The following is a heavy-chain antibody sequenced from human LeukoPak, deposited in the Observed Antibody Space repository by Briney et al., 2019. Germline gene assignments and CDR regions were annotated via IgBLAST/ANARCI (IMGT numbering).Heavy chain of an antibody. V-gene: IGHV3-33*01. J-gene: IGHJ4*02. CDR2: IWYDGSNK. CDR1: GFTLSSYG. D-gene: IGHD3-22*01. Sequence: GGSLRLSCAGSGFTLSSYGMHWVRQAPGKGLEWVAVIWYDGSNKYYADSVKGRFTISRDNSKNTLYLQMNSLRAEDTAVYYCARDHYDSSGYSDYWGQGTLVTVSS. CDR3: ARDHYDSSGYSDY.